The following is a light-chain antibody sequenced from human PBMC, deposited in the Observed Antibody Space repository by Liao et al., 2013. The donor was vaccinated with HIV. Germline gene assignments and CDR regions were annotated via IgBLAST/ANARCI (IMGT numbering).Light chain of an antibody. CDR1: ILAERY. J-gene: IGLJ3*02. CDR2: KDT. Sequence: SYELTQPPSVSVSPGQTARITCLGDILAERYARWLQQKPGQAPVVVIYKDTERPSGIPARFSGSSSGTTVTLTISGAQVDDEADYYCYAAEDNIGVFGGGTETDRP. CDR3: YAAEDNIGV. V-gene: IGLV3-27*01.